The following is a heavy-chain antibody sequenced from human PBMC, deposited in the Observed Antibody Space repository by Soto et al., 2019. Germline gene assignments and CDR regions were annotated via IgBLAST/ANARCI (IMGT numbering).Heavy chain of an antibody. D-gene: IGHD6-13*01. CDR1: GFTFSSYG. CDR3: AKDHEVSAAAY. V-gene: IGHV3-30*18. Sequence: GGSLRLSFAASGFTFSSYGMHWVRQAPGKGLEWVAVISYDGSNKYYADSVKGRFTISRDNSKNTLYLQMNSLRAEGTAVYYCAKDHEVSAAAYWGQGTLVTVSS. J-gene: IGHJ4*02. CDR2: ISYDGSNK.